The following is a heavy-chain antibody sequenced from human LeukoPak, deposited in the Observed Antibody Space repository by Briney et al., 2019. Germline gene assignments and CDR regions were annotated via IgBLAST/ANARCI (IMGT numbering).Heavy chain of an antibody. D-gene: IGHD6-13*01. Sequence: SVKVSCKASGGTFSSYAISWVRQALGQGLEWMGGIIPIFGTANYAQKFQGRVTITTDESTSTAYMELSSLRSEDTAVYYCARGGEYSSSWYGLPLDQYYFDYWGQGTLVTVSS. V-gene: IGHV1-69*05. CDR2: IIPIFGTA. CDR1: GGTFSSYA. CDR3: ARGGEYSSSWYGLPLDQYYFDY. J-gene: IGHJ4*02.